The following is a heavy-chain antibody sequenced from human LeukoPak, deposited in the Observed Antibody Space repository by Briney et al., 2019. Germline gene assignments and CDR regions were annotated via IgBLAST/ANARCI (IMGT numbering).Heavy chain of an antibody. D-gene: IGHD1-1*01. CDR2: IYSGGST. Sequence: GGSLRLSCAASGFTVSSNYMSWVRQAPGKGLEWVSVIYSGGSTYYADSVKGRFTISRDNSKNTLYLQMNSLRAEDTAVYYCAKDRGNWSDAYDYFDYWGQGTLVTVSS. CDR1: GFTVSSNY. CDR3: AKDRGNWSDAYDYFDY. V-gene: IGHV3-66*01. J-gene: IGHJ4*02.